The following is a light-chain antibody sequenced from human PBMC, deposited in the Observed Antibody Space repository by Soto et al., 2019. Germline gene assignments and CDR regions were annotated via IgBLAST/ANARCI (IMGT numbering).Light chain of an antibody. CDR1: QSVSSN. V-gene: IGKV3-15*01. CDR2: GAS. Sequence: EIVMTQSPATLSVSPGEGVTLSCRVSQSVSSNLAWYQQRPGQAPRLLIYGASTRATGIPARFSGSGSGTEFTLTISSLQSEDFAVYDCQQYNNWPPITFGQGTRLEIK. J-gene: IGKJ5*01. CDR3: QQYNNWPPIT.